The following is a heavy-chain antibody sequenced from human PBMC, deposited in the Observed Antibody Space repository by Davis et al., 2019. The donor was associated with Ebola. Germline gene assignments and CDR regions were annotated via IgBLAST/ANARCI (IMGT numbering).Heavy chain of an antibody. CDR1: GGSISSGDYY. V-gene: IGHV4-30-4*01. CDR2: ICYSGST. D-gene: IGHD6-19*01. J-gene: IGHJ5*02. Sequence: MPSETLSLTCTVSGGSISSGDYYWSWIRQPPGKGLEWIGYICYSGSTYYNPSLKSRVTISVDTSKNQFSLKLSSVTAADTAVYYCARLPLGIAVAWGQGTLVTVSS. CDR3: ARLPLGIAVA.